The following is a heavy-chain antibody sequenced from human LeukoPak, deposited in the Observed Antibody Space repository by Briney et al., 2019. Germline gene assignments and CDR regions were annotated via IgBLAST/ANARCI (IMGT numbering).Heavy chain of an antibody. CDR3: ARDVVVVPVASYYYYYMDV. V-gene: IGHV1-69*13. D-gene: IGHD2-2*01. Sequence: SVKVSCKASGGTFSSYAISWVRQAPGQGLEWMGGIIPIFGTANYAQKFQGRVTITADESTSTAYMELSSLRSEDTDVYYCARDVVVVPVASYYYYYMDVWGKGTTVTVSS. J-gene: IGHJ6*03. CDR1: GGTFSSYA. CDR2: IIPIFGTA.